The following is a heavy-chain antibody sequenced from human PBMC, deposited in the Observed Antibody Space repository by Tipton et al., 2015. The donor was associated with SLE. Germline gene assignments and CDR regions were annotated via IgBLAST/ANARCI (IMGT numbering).Heavy chain of an antibody. Sequence: QSGAEVKKPGESLKISCKGSGYRFTDYWIGWVHQMPGKGLEWMGVIYAGGSETRYGPSFQGQVTISADRSTGTAYLQWTSLKASDTAMYYCARLLDASFDYWGQGTLVIVSS. V-gene: IGHV5-51*07. J-gene: IGHJ4*02. CDR1: GYRFTDYW. CDR2: IYAGGSET. CDR3: ARLLDASFDY.